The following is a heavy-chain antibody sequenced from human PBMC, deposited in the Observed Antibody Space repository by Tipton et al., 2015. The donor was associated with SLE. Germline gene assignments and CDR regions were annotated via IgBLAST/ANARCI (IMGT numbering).Heavy chain of an antibody. CDR1: GFTFDDYT. D-gene: IGHD1-7*01. J-gene: IGHJ6*02. V-gene: IGHV3-9*01. CDR3: AKERITGTTMYYYGMDV. Sequence: SLRLSCAASGFTFDDYTMHWVRQSPGRGLEWVSSISWGSSKIDYADSVKGRLTISRDNAKNSLFLQMNSLRSEDTALYYCAKERITGTTMYYYGMDVWGQGTTVTVSS. CDR2: ISWGSSKI.